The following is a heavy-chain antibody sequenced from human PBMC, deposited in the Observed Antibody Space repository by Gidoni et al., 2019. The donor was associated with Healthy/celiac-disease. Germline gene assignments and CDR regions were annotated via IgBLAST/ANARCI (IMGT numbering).Heavy chain of an antibody. V-gene: IGHV1-69*06. CDR1: GGTFSSYA. Sequence: QVQLVQSGAEVKKPGSSVKVSCKASGGTFSSYAISWVRQAPGQGLEWMGGIIPIFGTANYAQKFQGRVTITADKSTSTAYMELSSLRSEDTAVYYCASGDIVVVPAAAYYFDYWGQGTLVTVSS. J-gene: IGHJ4*02. CDR3: ASGDIVVVPAAAYYFDY. D-gene: IGHD2-2*01. CDR2: IIPIFGTA.